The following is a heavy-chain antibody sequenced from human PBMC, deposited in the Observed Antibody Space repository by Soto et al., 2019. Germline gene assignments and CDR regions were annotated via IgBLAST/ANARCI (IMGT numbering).Heavy chain of an antibody. Sequence: EVQLVESGGGLVKPGGSLRLSCAASGFTFSNAWMSWVRQAPGKGLEWVGRIKSKTDGGTTDYAAPVKGRFTISRDDSKNTLYLQMNSLKTEDTAVYYCTTDLTMVRGEIDLYYYYMDVWGKGTTVTVSS. CDR3: TTDLTMVRGEIDLYYYYMDV. J-gene: IGHJ6*03. CDR2: IKSKTDGGTT. CDR1: GFTFSNAW. D-gene: IGHD3-10*01. V-gene: IGHV3-15*01.